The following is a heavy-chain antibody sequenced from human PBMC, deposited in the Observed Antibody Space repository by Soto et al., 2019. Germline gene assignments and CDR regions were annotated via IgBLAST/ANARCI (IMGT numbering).Heavy chain of an antibody. D-gene: IGHD3-16*01. J-gene: IGHJ6*02. Sequence: ASGQFSVKASVYTLTGYDMHWLRQAPGQGLEWMGWINPNSGGTNYAQKFQGWVTMTRDTSISTAYMELSRLRSDDTAVYYCARDGGFPYYYYGMDVWVQGTTVTVSS. CDR3: ARDGGFPYYYYGMDV. V-gene: IGHV1-2*04. CDR2: INPNSGGT. CDR1: VYTLTGYD.